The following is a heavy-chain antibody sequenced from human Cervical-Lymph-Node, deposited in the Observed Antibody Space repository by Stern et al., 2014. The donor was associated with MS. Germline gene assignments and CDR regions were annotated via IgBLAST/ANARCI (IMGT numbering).Heavy chain of an antibody. CDR2: IWYDGSNK. J-gene: IGHJ4*02. Sequence: VQLVESGGGVVQPGRSLRLSCAASGFTFSSDGMHWVRQAPGKGLEWVAVIWYDGSNKYYADSVKGRFTISRDNSKNTLYLQMNSLRAEDTAVYYCARGLGTYDSSGYWVFDYWGQGTLVTVSS. CDR1: GFTFSSDG. CDR3: ARGLGTYDSSGYWVFDY. D-gene: IGHD3-22*01. V-gene: IGHV3-33*01.